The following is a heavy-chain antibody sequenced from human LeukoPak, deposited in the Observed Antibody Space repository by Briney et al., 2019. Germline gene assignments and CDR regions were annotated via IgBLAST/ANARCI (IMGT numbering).Heavy chain of an antibody. J-gene: IGHJ4*02. D-gene: IGHD6-13*01. CDR2: IYTSGST. V-gene: IGHV4-4*07. CDR1: GGSISSYY. Sequence: SETLSLXCTVSGGSISSYYWSWIRQPAGKVLEWIGRIYTSGSTNYNPSLKSRVTMSVDTSKNQFSLKLSSVTAADTAVYYCARGMAAADLFDYWGQGTLVTVSS. CDR3: ARGMAAADLFDY.